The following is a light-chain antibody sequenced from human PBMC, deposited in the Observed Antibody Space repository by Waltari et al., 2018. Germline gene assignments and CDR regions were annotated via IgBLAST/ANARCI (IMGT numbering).Light chain of an antibody. J-gene: IGKJ3*01. Sequence: DIQMTQSPSSVSASVGDRVTITCWASQDLHTWLAWYQQTPGKAPKLLIQGASSLQSGVPSRFSGSGSGTDFTLTISSLQPEDVATYYCQQANSFPFTFGPGTKVDIK. CDR1: QDLHTW. V-gene: IGKV1-12*01. CDR2: GAS. CDR3: QQANSFPFT.